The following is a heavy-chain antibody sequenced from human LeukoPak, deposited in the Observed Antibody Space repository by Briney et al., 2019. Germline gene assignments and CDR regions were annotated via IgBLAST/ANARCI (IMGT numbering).Heavy chain of an antibody. V-gene: IGHV3-23*01. J-gene: IGHJ4*02. D-gene: IGHD6-13*01. CDR2: IGGSGNNI. CDR3: ARGSTSTWYDY. CDR1: GFTFSNYD. Sequence: GGSLRLSCAASGFTFSNYDMSWVRQAPGKGLEWVSLIGGSGNNIYYADSVKGRFTISRDNSKNTLYLQMNSLRAEDTAVYYCARGSTSTWYDYWGQGILVTVSS.